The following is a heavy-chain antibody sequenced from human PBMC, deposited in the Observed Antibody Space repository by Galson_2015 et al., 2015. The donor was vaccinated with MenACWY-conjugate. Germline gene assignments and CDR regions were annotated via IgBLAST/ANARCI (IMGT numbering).Heavy chain of an antibody. CDR2: ISSNGGST. D-gene: IGHD6-6*01. V-gene: IGHV3-64D*06. J-gene: IGHJ4*02. CDR1: GFTFSSYA. Sequence: SLRLSCAASGFTFSSYAMHWVRQAPGKGLEYVSAISSNGGSTYYADSVKGRFTISRDNSKNTLYLQMSSLRAEDTAVYYCVKEADIAARPFDYWGQGTLVTVSS. CDR3: VKEADIAARPFDY.